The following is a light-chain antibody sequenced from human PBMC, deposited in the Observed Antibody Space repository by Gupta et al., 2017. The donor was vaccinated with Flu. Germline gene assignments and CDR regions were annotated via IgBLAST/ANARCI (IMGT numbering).Light chain of an antibody. Sequence: LPVTPGEPASISCRSSQSLLHSNGYNYLDWDLQKPGQSPQLLIYLGSNRASGVPDRFSGSGSGTDFTLKISRVEAEDVGVYYCMQALQTIFGHGTKVDIK. CDR2: LGS. J-gene: IGKJ3*01. CDR3: MQALQTI. CDR1: QSLLHSNGYNY. V-gene: IGKV2-28*01.